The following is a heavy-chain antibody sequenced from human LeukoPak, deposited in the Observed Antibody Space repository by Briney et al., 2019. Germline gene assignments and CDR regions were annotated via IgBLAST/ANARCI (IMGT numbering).Heavy chain of an antibody. J-gene: IGHJ4*02. D-gene: IGHD3-22*01. CDR1: GFTFSSYS. CDR2: ISSSSSTI. CDR3: ARVGYYYDSSGYYHAEYYFDY. Sequence: GGSLRLSCAASGFTFSSYSMNWVRQAPGKGLEWVSYISSSSSTIYYADSVKGRFTISRDNAKNSLYLQMNSLRAEDTAVYYCARVGYYYDSSGYYHAEYYFDYWGQGTLVTVSS. V-gene: IGHV3-48*04.